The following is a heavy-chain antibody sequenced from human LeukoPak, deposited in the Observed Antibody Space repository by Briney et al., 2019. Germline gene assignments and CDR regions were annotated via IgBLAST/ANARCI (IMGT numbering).Heavy chain of an antibody. CDR3: ARGDSSGYYWNDY. CDR2: SRNKANTYTT. CDR1: GFTFSDHN. D-gene: IGHD3-22*01. V-gene: IGHV3-72*01. Sequence: GGSLRLSCAASGFTFSDHNMDWVRQAPGKGLEWIGRSRNKANTYTTEYAAYVKGGFTISRDDSKNTWFLHMINLKTEDTAVYYCARGDSSGYYWNDYWGQGTLVTVSS. J-gene: IGHJ4*02.